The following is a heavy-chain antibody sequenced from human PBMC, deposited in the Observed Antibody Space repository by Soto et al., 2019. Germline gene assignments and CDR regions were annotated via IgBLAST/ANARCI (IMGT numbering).Heavy chain of an antibody. V-gene: IGHV1-69*01. D-gene: IGHD4-17*01. J-gene: IGHJ4*02. CDR2: NIPIFGTA. CDR3: AGEMIPTVVTWHYFDY. CDR1: GGTFSSYA. Sequence: QVQLVQSGAEVKKPGSSVKVSCKASGGTFSSYAISWVRQAPGQGLEWMGGNIPIFGTANYAQKFQGRVTITEDESTSKAYMELSSLRSEDTAVYYCAGEMIPTVVTWHYFDYWGQGTLVTVSS.